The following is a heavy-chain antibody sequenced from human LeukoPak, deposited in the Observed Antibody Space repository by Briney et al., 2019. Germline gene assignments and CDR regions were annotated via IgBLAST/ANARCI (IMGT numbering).Heavy chain of an antibody. CDR1: TFTFSSYT. J-gene: IGHJ3*02. CDR2: ISSSGSYI. Sequence: PGGSLRLSCAASTFTFSSYTMNWVRQAPGTGLEWVSSISSSGSYIYYADSLKGRFTVSRDNARKSLYLQMNSLRAEDTAVYYCARASGHDWGSYRWDAFDIWGQRTMVTVSS. V-gene: IGHV3-21*01. D-gene: IGHD3-16*02. CDR3: ARASGHDWGSYRWDAFDI.